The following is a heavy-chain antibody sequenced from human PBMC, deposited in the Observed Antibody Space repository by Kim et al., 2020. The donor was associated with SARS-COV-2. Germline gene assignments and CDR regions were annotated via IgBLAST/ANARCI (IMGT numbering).Heavy chain of an antibody. V-gene: IGHV4-39*01. D-gene: IGHD1-26*01. CDR3: ARHPSGSRLYYYYYGMDV. J-gene: IGHJ6*02. Sequence: SETLSLTCTVSGGSISSSSYYWGWIRQPPGKGLEWIGSIYYSGSTYYNPSLKSRVTISVDTSKNQFSLKLSSVTAADTAVYYCARHPSGSRLYYYYYGMDVWGQGTTVTVSS. CDR1: GGSISSSSYY. CDR2: IYYSGST.